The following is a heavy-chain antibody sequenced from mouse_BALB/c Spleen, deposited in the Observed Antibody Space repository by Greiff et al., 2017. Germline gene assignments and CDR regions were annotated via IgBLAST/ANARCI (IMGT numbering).Heavy chain of an antibody. CDR2: ISYSGST. CDR1: GDSITSGY. J-gene: IGHJ3*01. CDR3: ARSDYCYDSWFAY. D-gene: IGHD2-12*01. Sequence: DVMLVESGPSLVKPSQTLSLTCSVTGDSITSGYWNWIRKFPGNKLEYMGYISYSGSTYYNPSLKSRISITRDTSKNQYYLQLNSVTTEDTATYYCARSDYCYDSWFAYWGQGTLVTVSA. V-gene: IGHV3-8*02.